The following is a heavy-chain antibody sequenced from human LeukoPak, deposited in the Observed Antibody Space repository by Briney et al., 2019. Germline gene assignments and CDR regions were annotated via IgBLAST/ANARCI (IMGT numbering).Heavy chain of an antibody. CDR3: VREDAHTYYFDF. Sequence: GASVNVSCKTSGYTFTSYHMHWVRQAPGQGLAWVAIIKSNGGTTDYAQKCQGRGTVTRDTSTSTVYMGLSSLSSEDTAVDYCVREDAHTYYFDFWGPGTLVTVSS. CDR2: IKSNGGTT. V-gene: IGHV1-46*01. D-gene: IGHD2-2*01. J-gene: IGHJ4*02. CDR1: GYTFTSYH.